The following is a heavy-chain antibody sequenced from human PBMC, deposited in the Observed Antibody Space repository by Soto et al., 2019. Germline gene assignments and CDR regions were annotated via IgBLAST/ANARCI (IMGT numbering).Heavy chain of an antibody. CDR1: GFTFHSYA. CDR3: AKDIDCGGDCYISQH. J-gene: IGHJ1*01. V-gene: IGHV3-23*01. Sequence: EVQLLESGGGLVQPGGSLRLSCKASGFTFHSYAMSWVRQAPGKGLEWVSAISGSGVSTYSADSVKGRFTVSRDNSKNTLYLQMNSPRAEDTAIYYCAKDIDCGGDCYISQHWGQGTLVTVSS. D-gene: IGHD2-21*01. CDR2: ISGSGVST.